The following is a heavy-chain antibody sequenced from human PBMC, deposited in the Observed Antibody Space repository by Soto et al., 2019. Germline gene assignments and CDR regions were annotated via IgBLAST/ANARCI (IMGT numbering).Heavy chain of an antibody. CDR1: GYSFTSYW. D-gene: IGHD3-9*01. J-gene: IGHJ4*02. CDR2: IYPGDSDT. Sequence: PGESLKISCKGSGYSFTSYWIGWVRQMPGKGLEWMGIIYPGDSDTRYSPSFQGQVTISADKSISTAYLQWSSLKASDTAMYYCARGGPDILTGPLLDYWGQGTPVTVSS. V-gene: IGHV5-51*01. CDR3: ARGGPDILTGPLLDY.